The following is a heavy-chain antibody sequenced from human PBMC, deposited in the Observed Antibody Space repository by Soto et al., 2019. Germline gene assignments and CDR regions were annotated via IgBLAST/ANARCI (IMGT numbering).Heavy chain of an antibody. J-gene: IGHJ5*02. CDR2: IYYSGQT. V-gene: IGHV4-39*01. CDR1: GVSISGSSYY. Sequence: ASETLSLTCSVSGVSISGSSYYWCWIRQPPGKGLEWIGSIYYSGQTYYNPSLKSRVTISVDRSKNQFSLNLTSVTATDTAFYYCVRHVSSWGQGALVTVSS. CDR3: VRHVSS.